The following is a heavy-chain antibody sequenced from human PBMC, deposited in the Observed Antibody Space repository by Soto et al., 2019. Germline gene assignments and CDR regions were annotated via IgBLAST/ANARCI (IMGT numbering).Heavy chain of an antibody. V-gene: IGHV4-4*07. CDR2: IYASGST. D-gene: IGHD6-19*01. CDR1: GDSISGYY. J-gene: IGHJ4*02. CDR3: ARSGYSSGWYTAFDS. Sequence: QVQLQESGPRLVKPSETLPLTCTVSGDSISGYYWSWIRQPAGKGLEWIGRIYASGSTISNPSLRSRVALSVDTSKNQFSLKLNSVTAADTAMYYCARSGYSSGWYTAFDSWSQGTLVTVSS.